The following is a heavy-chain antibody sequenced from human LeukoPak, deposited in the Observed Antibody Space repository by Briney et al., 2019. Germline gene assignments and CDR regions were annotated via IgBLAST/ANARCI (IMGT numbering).Heavy chain of an antibody. D-gene: IGHD2-15*01. Sequence: ASVKVSCKASGYTFTRYDINWVRQATGQGLAWMGWMNPNSGNTGYAQKFQGRVTMTRNTSISTAYMELSSLRSEDTAVYYCAHLGDCSGGSCSDAFDIWGQGTMVTVSS. V-gene: IGHV1-8*01. CDR1: GYTFTRYD. CDR3: AHLGDCSGGSCSDAFDI. CDR2: MNPNSGNT. J-gene: IGHJ3*02.